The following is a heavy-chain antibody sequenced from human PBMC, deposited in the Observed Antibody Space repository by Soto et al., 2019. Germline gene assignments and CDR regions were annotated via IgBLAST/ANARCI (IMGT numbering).Heavy chain of an antibody. J-gene: IGHJ6*03. Sequence: EVRLVESGGGLVKPGGSLRLSCAASGFTFRSHSMNWVRQAPGKGLEWVSSISRSNSYIYYADSVKGRFTISRDNAKNSLYLQMNSLSAEDTAVYYCARASSTQDYYYYYMEVWGKGTTVTVSS. CDR2: ISRSNSYI. V-gene: IGHV3-21*01. CDR3: ARASSTQDYYYYYMEV. CDR1: GFTFRSHS. D-gene: IGHD2-2*01.